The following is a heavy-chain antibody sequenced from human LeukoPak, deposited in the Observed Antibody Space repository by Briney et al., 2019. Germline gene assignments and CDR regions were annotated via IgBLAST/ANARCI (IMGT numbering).Heavy chain of an antibody. D-gene: IGHD4-17*01. J-gene: IGHJ4*02. CDR1: GFTFSSYA. CDR2: ISGSGGST. V-gene: IGHV3-23*01. CDR3: AKAESNYGDYVPWDY. Sequence: GGSLRLSCAASGFTFSSYAMSWVRQAPGKGLEWVSAISGSGGSTYYADSVKGRVTISRDNSKNTLYLQMNSLRAEDTAVYYCAKAESNYGDYVPWDYWGQGTLVTVSS.